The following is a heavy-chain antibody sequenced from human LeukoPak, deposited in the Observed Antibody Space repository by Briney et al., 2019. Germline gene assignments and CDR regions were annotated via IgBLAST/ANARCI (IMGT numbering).Heavy chain of an antibody. D-gene: IGHD4/OR15-4a*01. CDR3: AGASRVRLDY. CDR2: IYNSGST. Sequence: PSETLSLTCTVSGGSISSNYWSWIRQLPGKGLEWIGYIYNSGSTIYNPSLKGRVTISVDTSKNQFSLKLSSVTAADTAVYYCAGASRVRLDYWGQGTLVTVSS. J-gene: IGHJ4*02. CDR1: GGSISSNY. V-gene: IGHV4-59*01.